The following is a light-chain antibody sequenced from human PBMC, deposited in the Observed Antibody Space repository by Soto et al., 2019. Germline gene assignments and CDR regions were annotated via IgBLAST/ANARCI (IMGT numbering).Light chain of an antibody. V-gene: IGKV3-11*01. CDR3: QQRVCWPPIT. Sequence: EIVLTQSPATLSLSPGERATLSCRASQSIDSYLVWYQQKPGQAPRLLIYDASNRATGIPARFSGSGSGTDFTLTISSLEPEDFAVYYCQQRVCWPPITFGPGTRLEIK. CDR2: DAS. CDR1: QSIDSY. J-gene: IGKJ5*01.